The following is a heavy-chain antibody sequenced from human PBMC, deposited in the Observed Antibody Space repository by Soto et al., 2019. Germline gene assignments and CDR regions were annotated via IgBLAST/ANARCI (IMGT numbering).Heavy chain of an antibody. CDR2: ISYDGGNK. D-gene: IGHD3-22*01. Sequence: QVQLVESGGGVVQPGRSLRLSCAASGFTFSSYGMHWVRQAPGKGLEWVAVISYDGGNKYYADSVKGRFTISRDNSKNTLYLQMNSLRAEDTAVYYCATGRYYDSSGPEDYWGQGTLVTVSS. J-gene: IGHJ4*02. CDR1: GFTFSSYG. CDR3: ATGRYYDSSGPEDY. V-gene: IGHV3-30*03.